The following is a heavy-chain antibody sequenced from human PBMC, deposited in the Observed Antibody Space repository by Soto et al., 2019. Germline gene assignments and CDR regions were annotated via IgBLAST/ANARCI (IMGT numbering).Heavy chain of an antibody. CDR1: GFSLSTSGVG. CDR3: ARSYSSHYSHRMDV. J-gene: IGHJ6*02. Sequence: QITLKESGPPLVKPTQTLTLTCTFSGFSLSTSGVGVGWIRQPPGKALEWLPLIYWDDDKSYSPSLKSRLTIPKDTSKNQVVLILTHMDPVDTATYYCARSYSSHYSHRMDVWGQGTTVTVSS. V-gene: IGHV2-5*02. CDR2: IYWDDDK. D-gene: IGHD6-13*01.